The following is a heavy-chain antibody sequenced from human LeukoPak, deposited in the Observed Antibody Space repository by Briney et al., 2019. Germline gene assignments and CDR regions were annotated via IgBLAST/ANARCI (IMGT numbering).Heavy chain of an antibody. CDR3: AKEVGEWWDTGYFDY. Sequence: SLRLSCAASGFTFSSYGMHWVRQAPGKGLEWVAVISYDGSNKYYADSVKGRFTISRDNSKNTLYLQMNSLRAEDTAVYYCAKEVGEWWDTGYFDYWGQGTLVTVSS. CDR2: ISYDGSNK. V-gene: IGHV3-30*18. D-gene: IGHD2-15*01. J-gene: IGHJ4*02. CDR1: GFTFSSYG.